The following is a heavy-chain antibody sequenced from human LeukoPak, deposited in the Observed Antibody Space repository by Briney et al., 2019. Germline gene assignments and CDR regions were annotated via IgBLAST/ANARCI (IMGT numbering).Heavy chain of an antibody. CDR1: GGSFSGHY. Sequence: SETLSLTCAVYGGSFSGHYWTWIRQPPGKGLEWIGEINHSGSTNYNPSLKSRVTISVDTSKNQFSLKVSSVTAADTAVYYCARDPGYSSSWYRNWFDPWGQGTLVTVSS. CDR2: INHSGST. D-gene: IGHD6-13*01. V-gene: IGHV4-34*01. CDR3: ARDPGYSSSWYRNWFDP. J-gene: IGHJ5*02.